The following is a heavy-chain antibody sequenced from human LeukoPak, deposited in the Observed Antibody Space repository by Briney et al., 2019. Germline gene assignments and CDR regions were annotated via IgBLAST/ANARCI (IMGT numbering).Heavy chain of an antibody. J-gene: IGHJ3*02. D-gene: IGHD3-22*01. CDR1: GYTFTGYY. CDR3: ARDFYYDSSGYYAFDI. CDR2: INPNSGGT. Sequence: ASVKVSCKASGYTFTGYYMHWVRQAPGQGLEWMGWINPNSGGTNYAQKLQGRVTMTRDTSISTAYMELSRLRSDDTAVYYCARDFYYDSSGYYAFDIWGQGTMVTVSS. V-gene: IGHV1-2*02.